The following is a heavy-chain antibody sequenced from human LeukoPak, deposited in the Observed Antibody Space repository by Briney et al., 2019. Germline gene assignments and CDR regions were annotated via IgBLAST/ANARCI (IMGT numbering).Heavy chain of an antibody. CDR3: ARLCSGGSCYQAFDI. CDR1: GYTFTSYG. D-gene: IGHD2-15*01. J-gene: IGHJ3*02. CDR2: ISAYNGNT. V-gene: IGHV1-18*01. Sequence: ASVKVSCKASGYTFTSYGISWVRQAPGRGLEWMGWISAYNGNTNYAQKLQGRVTMTTDTSTSTAYMELRSLRSDDTAVYYCARLCSGGSCYQAFDIWGQGTMVTVSS.